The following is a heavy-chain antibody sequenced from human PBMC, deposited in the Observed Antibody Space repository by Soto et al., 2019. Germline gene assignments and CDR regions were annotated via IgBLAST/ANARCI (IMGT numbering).Heavy chain of an antibody. J-gene: IGHJ5*02. CDR2: IYYSGST. Sequence: SETLSLTCTVSGGSISSGDYYWSWIRQPPGKGLEWIGYIYYSGSTYYNPSLKSRVTISVDTSKNQFSLKLSSVTAADTAVYYCARGKVTTRFGWFDPWGQGTLVTVSS. V-gene: IGHV4-30-4*01. CDR1: GGSISSGDYY. CDR3: ARGKVTTRFGWFDP. D-gene: IGHD4-4*01.